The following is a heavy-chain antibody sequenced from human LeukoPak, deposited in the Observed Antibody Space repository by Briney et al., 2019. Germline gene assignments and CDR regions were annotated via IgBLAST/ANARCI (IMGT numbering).Heavy chain of an antibody. CDR2: IYYSGST. Sequence: PSETLSLTCTVSGGSISSYYWSWIRQPPGKGLEWIGYIYYSGSTNYNPSLKSRVTISVDTSKNQFSLKLSSVTAADTAVYYCARHSDDSSGYNWFDPWGQGTLVIVS. CDR3: ARHSDDSSGYNWFDP. CDR1: GGSISSYY. V-gene: IGHV4-59*01. D-gene: IGHD3-22*01. J-gene: IGHJ5*02.